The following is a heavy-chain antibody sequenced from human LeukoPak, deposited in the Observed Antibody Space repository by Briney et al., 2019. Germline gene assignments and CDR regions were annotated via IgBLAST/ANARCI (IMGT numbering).Heavy chain of an antibody. CDR3: AKDKTTYYYYYGMDI. CDR2: ISNDGGNK. CDR1: GFTFSTYG. V-gene: IGHV3-30*18. D-gene: IGHD4-11*01. J-gene: IGHJ6*02. Sequence: GGSLRLSCAASGFTFSTYGIHWVRQAPGKGLEWVAVISNDGGNKYYADSVKGRFTISRDNSKNTLYLQMNSLRAEDTAVYYCAKDKTTYYYYYGMDIWGQGTTVTVPS.